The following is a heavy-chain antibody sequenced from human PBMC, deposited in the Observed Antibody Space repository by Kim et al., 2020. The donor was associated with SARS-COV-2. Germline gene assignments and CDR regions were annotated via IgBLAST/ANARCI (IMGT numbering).Heavy chain of an antibody. CDR3: ARAPFAGELTYNWFDP. D-gene: IGHD3-16*01. V-gene: IGHV3-74*01. Sequence: SAKGRFTISRDTAKNTLYLQMNSLRAEDTAVYYCARAPFAGELTYNWFDPWGQGTLVTVSS. J-gene: IGHJ5*02.